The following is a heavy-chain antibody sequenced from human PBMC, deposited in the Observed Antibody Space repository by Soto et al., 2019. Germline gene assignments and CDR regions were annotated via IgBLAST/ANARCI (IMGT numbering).Heavy chain of an antibody. J-gene: IGHJ4*02. Sequence: VASVKVSCKASGYTFTGYYMHWVRQAPGQGLEWMGWINPNSGGTNYAQKFQGRVTMTRDTSISTAYMELSRLRSDDTAVYYCARSYCSGGSCYSGPDYWGQGXLVTVHS. CDR3: ARSYCSGGSCYSGPDY. V-gene: IGHV1-2*02. CDR1: GYTFTGYY. D-gene: IGHD2-15*01. CDR2: INPNSGGT.